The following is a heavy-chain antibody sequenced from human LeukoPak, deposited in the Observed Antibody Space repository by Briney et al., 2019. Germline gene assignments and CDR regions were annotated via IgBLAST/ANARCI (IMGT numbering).Heavy chain of an antibody. Sequence: GESLQISCKGSGYNFPTSWIGWVRQLPGKGLEWMGIIYPDDSDTRYSPSFQGQVTISADKSISTAYLQWSSLKASDTAIYYCARLFTVTKGKHDYWGQGTLVTVSS. V-gene: IGHV5-51*01. D-gene: IGHD4-17*01. J-gene: IGHJ4*02. CDR3: ARLFTVTKGKHDY. CDR1: GYNFPTSW. CDR2: IYPDDSDT.